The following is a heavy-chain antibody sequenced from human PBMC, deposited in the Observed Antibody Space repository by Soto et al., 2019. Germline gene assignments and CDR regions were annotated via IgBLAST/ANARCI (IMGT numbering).Heavy chain of an antibody. J-gene: IGHJ6*03. Sequence: SETLSLTCTVSGCSISSYYWSWIRQPPGKGLEWIGYIYYSGSTNYNPSLKSRVTISVDTSKNQFSLKLSSVTAADTAVYYCARATVTYCSSTSCQSPYYYYMDVWGKGTTVTVSS. D-gene: IGHD2-2*01. CDR1: GCSISSYY. V-gene: IGHV4-59*01. CDR3: ARATVTYCSSTSCQSPYYYYMDV. CDR2: IYYSGST.